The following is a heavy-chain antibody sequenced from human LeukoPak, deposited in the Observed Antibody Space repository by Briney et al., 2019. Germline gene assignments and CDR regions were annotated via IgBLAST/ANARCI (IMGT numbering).Heavy chain of an antibody. D-gene: IGHD2-15*01. CDR2: IYHSGST. J-gene: IGHJ5*02. Sequence: SETLSLTCTVSGYSISSGYYWGWIRQPPGKGLEWVGSIYHSGSTYYNPSLKSRVTISVDTSKNQFSLKLSSVTAADTAVYYCARVVVAALVWFDPWGQGTLVTVSS. CDR1: GYSISSGYY. V-gene: IGHV4-38-2*02. CDR3: ARVVVAALVWFDP.